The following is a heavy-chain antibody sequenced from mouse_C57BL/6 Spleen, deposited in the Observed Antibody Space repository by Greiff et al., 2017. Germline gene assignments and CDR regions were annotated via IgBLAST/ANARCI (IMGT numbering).Heavy chain of an antibody. V-gene: IGHV3-6*01. CDR1: GYSITSGYY. CDR3: ARGGHGSSYDYAMDY. J-gene: IGHJ4*01. Sequence: EVKLQESGPGLVKPSQSLSLTCSVTGYSITSGYYWNWIRQFPGNKLEWMGYISYDGSNNYNPSLKNRISITRDTSKNQFFLKLNSVTTEDTATYYCARGGHGSSYDYAMDYWGQGTSVTVSS. CDR2: ISYDGSN. D-gene: IGHD1-1*01.